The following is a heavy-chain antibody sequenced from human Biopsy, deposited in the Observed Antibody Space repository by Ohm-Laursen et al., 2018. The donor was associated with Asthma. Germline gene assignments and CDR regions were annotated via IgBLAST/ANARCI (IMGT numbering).Heavy chain of an antibody. D-gene: IGHD5-18*01. CDR2: ISSSSSI. CDR3: ARFKRGYSYGYAGVFDY. CDR1: GFTFSSYS. Sequence: LSLTCAASGFTFSSYSMNWVRQAPGKGLEWVSYISSSSSIYYADSVKDRFTISRDNAKNSLYLQMNSLRDEDTAVYYCARFKRGYSYGYAGVFDYWGQGTLVTVSS. V-gene: IGHV3-48*02. J-gene: IGHJ4*02.